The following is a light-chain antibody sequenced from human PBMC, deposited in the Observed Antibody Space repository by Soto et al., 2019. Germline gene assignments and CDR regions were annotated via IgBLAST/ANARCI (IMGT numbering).Light chain of an antibody. Sequence: QSVLSQPPSASGSPGHSFTISCTGTSRDVGGYNYISWYQQHPGKAPKLMIYEVSKRPSGVPDRFSGSKSGNTASLTVSGLQAEDEADYYCSSYAGSNNYVFGTGTKVTVL. CDR2: EVS. CDR3: SSYAGSNNYV. J-gene: IGLJ1*01. V-gene: IGLV2-8*01. CDR1: SRDVGGYNY.